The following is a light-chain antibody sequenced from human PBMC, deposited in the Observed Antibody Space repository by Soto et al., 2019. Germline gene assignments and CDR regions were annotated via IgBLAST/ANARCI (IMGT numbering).Light chain of an antibody. Sequence: IVLTQSPFTRSFCPVEGATLSCRASQSIGNYLAWYQQKPGQAPRLLIYDGATRALGIPARFSGSESGTEFTLTISSLQTEDFAVYFCQQYDDWPITFGQGTRLEI. CDR1: QSIGNY. V-gene: IGKV3-15*01. CDR3: QQYDDWPIT. CDR2: DGA. J-gene: IGKJ5*01.